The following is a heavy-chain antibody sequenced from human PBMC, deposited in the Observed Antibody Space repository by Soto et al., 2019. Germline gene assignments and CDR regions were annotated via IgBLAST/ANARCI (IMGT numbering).Heavy chain of an antibody. CDR2: INAGNGTT. V-gene: IGHV1-3*01. Sequence: ASVKVSCKASGYTFTSYAMHWVRQAPGQRLEWMGWINAGNGTTKYFQKFQGRVPITRDTSASTAYMELSSLRSEDTAVYYCASRSSGYYYELKYWGQGTLVTVSS. J-gene: IGHJ4*02. CDR3: ASRSSGYYYELKY. D-gene: IGHD3-22*01. CDR1: GYTFTSYA.